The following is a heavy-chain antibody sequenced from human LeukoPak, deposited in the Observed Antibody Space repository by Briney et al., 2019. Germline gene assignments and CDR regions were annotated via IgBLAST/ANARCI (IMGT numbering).Heavy chain of an antibody. D-gene: IGHD4-17*01. V-gene: IGHV3-48*02. CDR2: ISSTRSTI. CDR3: ARGEYGDYFDN. Sequence: PGGSLRLSCAASGFTFSSYSMNWVRQAPGKGLEWVSYISSTRSTIYYADSVKGRFTISRDNAKNSLNLQMNSLRDEDTAVYYCARGEYGDYFDNWGQGTLVTVSS. J-gene: IGHJ4*02. CDR1: GFTFSSYS.